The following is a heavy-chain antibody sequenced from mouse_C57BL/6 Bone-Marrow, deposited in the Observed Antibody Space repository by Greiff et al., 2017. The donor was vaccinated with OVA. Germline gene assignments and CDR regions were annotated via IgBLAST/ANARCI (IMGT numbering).Heavy chain of an antibody. CDR3: ARQGWSWFAY. V-gene: IGHV5-6*01. CDR2: ISSGGSYT. Sequence: EVKLMESGGDLVKPGGSLKLSCAASGFTFSSYGMSWVRQTPDKRLAWVATISSGGSYTYYPDSVKGRFTISRDNAKNTLYLQMSSLKSEDTAMYYCARQGWSWFAYWGQGTLVTVSA. J-gene: IGHJ3*01. D-gene: IGHD2-3*01. CDR1: GFTFSSYG.